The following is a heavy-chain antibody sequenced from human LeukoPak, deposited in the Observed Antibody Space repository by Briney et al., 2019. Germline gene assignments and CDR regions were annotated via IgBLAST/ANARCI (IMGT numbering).Heavy chain of an antibody. CDR3: ARDNGSGIFFDY. CDR2: IHHSGST. CDR1: GVSITSYY. Sequence: PSETLSLTCTVSGVSITSYYWSWIRQSPGKGLEWIGYIHHSGSTNHNPSLTSRVTISVDTSKNQFSLKLSSVTAADTAVYYCARDNGSGIFFDYWGQGTLVTVSS. V-gene: IGHV4-59*12. J-gene: IGHJ4*02. D-gene: IGHD3-10*01.